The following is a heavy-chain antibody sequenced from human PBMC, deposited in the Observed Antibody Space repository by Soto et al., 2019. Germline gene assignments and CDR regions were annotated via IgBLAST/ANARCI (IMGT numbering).Heavy chain of an antibody. D-gene: IGHD6-19*01. V-gene: IGHV3-7*02. J-gene: IGHJ5*02. CDR3: ARGMTVAANWFDP. Sequence: PGGSLRLSCAASGFTFSSYWMNWVRQAPGKGPEWVANIKQDGSEKYYVDSVKGRFTISRDNAKNSLSLQMNSLRPEDTAVYYCARGMTVAANWFDPWGQGT. CDR2: IKQDGSEK. CDR1: GFTFSSYW.